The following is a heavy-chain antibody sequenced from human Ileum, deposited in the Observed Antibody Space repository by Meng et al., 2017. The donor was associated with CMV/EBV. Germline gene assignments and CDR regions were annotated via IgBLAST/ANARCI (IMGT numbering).Heavy chain of an antibody. Sequence: GESLKISCAASGFSLDDYDMSWVRQVPGKGLEWVSSINWNGDRTAYTDSLKGRFTISRDNAKNSLYLHINSLRIEDTALYHCAREFGFLEKPFDLWGQGTTVTVSS. D-gene: IGHD3-3*01. CDR3: AREFGFLEKPFDL. CDR2: INWNGDRT. J-gene: IGHJ6*02. V-gene: IGHV3-20*01. CDR1: GFSLDDYD.